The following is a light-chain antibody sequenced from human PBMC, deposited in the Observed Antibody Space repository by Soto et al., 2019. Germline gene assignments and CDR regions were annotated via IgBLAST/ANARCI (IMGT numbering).Light chain of an antibody. CDR3: QQYGSSSIT. J-gene: IGKJ5*01. Sequence: IGLTQSPGTLSLAPGERATLSCRASQSVSSSYLAWYQQKPGQAPRLLIYGASSRATGIPDRFSGSGSGTNFTLTISSLEPEDLAVYYCQQYGSSSITFGQGTRLEIK. CDR1: QSVSSSY. V-gene: IGKV3-20*01. CDR2: GAS.